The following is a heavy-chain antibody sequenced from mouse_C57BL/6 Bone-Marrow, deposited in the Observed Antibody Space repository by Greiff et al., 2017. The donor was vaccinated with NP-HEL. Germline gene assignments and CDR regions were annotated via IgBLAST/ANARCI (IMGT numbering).Heavy chain of an antibody. Sequence: DVMLVESGGGLVQPGGSMKLSCAASGFTFSDAWMDWVRQSPEKGLEWVAEIRNKANNHATYYAESVKGRFTISRDDSKSSVYLQMNSLRAEDTGIYYCTPLYGSSYWYFDVWGTGTTVTVSS. CDR1: GFTFSDAW. V-gene: IGHV6-6*01. CDR3: TPLYGSSYWYFDV. J-gene: IGHJ1*03. D-gene: IGHD1-1*01. CDR2: IRNKANNHAT.